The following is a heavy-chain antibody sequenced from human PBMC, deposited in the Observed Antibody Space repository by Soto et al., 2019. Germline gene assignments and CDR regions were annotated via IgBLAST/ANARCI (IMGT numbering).Heavy chain of an antibody. D-gene: IGHD3-22*01. CDR3: AREQYYYDSSGGPTNYYYGMDV. CDR1: GGTFSSYT. CDR2: IIPILGIA. V-gene: IGHV1-69*04. Sequence: GASVKVSCKASGGTFSSYTISWVRQAPGQGLEWMGRIIPILGIANYAQKFQGRFTISRDNSKNTLYLQMNSLRAEDTAVYYCAREQYYYDSSGGPTNYYYGMDVWGQGTTVTVS. J-gene: IGHJ6*02.